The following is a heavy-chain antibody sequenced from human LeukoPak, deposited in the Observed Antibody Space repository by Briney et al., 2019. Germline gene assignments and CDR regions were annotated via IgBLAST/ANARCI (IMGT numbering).Heavy chain of an antibody. J-gene: IGHJ4*02. CDR1: GFTFSSYS. Sequence: GGSLRLSCAASGFTFSSYSMNWVRQAPGKGLEWVSSISSSSSYIYYADSVKGRFTISRDNAKNSLYLQMNSLRAEDTAVYYCARDLSFDWELESPGDYWGQGTLVTVSS. D-gene: IGHD3-9*01. CDR3: ARDLSFDWELESPGDY. V-gene: IGHV3-21*01. CDR2: ISSSSSYI.